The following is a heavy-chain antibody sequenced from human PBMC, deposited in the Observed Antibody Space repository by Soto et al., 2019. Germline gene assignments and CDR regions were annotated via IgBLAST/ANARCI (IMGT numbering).Heavy chain of an antibody. D-gene: IGHD4-17*01. Sequence: GESLKISCKGSGYSFTSYWIGWVRQMPGKGLEWMGIIYPGDSDTRYSPSFQGQVTISADKSISTAYLQWSSLKASDTAMYYCARQGSPTTVTPTYYFDDWGQGTLVTVSS. V-gene: IGHV5-51*01. CDR2: IYPGDSDT. CDR1: GYSFTSYW. CDR3: ARQGSPTTVTPTYYFDD. J-gene: IGHJ4*02.